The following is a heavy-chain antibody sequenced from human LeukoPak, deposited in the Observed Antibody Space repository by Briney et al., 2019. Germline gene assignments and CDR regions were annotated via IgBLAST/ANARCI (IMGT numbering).Heavy chain of an antibody. CDR2: ISYDGSNK. J-gene: IGHJ4*02. CDR3: ARGFRSGYGGNY. CDR1: GFTFSSYG. D-gene: IGHD4-23*01. V-gene: IGHV3-30*03. Sequence: GGSLRLSCAASGFTFSSYGMHWVRQAPGKGLEWVAVISYDGSNKYYADSVKGRFTISRDNSKNTLYLQMNSLRAEDTAVYYCARGFRSGYGGNYWGQGTLVTVSS.